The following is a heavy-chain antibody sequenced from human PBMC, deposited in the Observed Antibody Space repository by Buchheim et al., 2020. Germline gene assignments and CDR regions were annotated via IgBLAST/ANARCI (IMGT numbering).Heavy chain of an antibody. CDR1: GESISNSDW. V-gene: IGHV4-4*02. CDR2: VYHTGTT. CDR3: ARHKAGARGFDY. D-gene: IGHD1-26*01. J-gene: IGHJ4*02. Sequence: QVQVQESGPGLVKPSGALSLTCAVSGESISNSDWWSWVRQPPGKGLEWIGEVYHTGTTNYNPSLKRRVTISVDKSKNQFSLNLNSVTAADTALYYCARHKAGARGFDYWDQGTL.